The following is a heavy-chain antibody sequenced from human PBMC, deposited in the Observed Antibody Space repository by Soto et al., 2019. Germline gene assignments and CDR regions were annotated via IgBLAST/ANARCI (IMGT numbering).Heavy chain of an antibody. CDR1: GFTFSSYA. J-gene: IGHJ4*02. CDR3: AKLIRYDSSGYSY. V-gene: IGHV3-23*01. CDR2: ISGSGGST. Sequence: LRLSFAASGFTFSSYAMSWVRQAPGKGLEWVSAISGSGGSTYYADSVKGRFTISRDNSKNTLYLQMNSLRAEDTAVYYCAKLIRYDSSGYSYWGQGTLVTVSS. D-gene: IGHD3-22*01.